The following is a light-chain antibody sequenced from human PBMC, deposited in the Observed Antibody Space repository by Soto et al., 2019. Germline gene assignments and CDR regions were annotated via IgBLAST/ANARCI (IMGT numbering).Light chain of an antibody. CDR3: QQYRSYPWT. CDR2: KAS. J-gene: IGKJ1*01. CDR1: QSVSAW. Sequence: DIPMTQSPSTLSAAEGDRVTITCRASQSVSAWLAWYQQKLGKAPKLLIYKASTLETGVPSRFSGSGYGAEFTLTISSLQPDDLGTYYCQQYRSYPWTFGQGTKVEIK. V-gene: IGKV1-5*03.